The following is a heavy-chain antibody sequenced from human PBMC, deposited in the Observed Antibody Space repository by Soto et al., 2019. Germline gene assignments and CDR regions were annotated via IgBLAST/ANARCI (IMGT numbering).Heavy chain of an antibody. CDR2: IIPILGIA. Sequence: QVQLVQSGAEVKKPGSSVKVSCKASGGTFSSYTISWVRQAPGQGLEWMGRIIPILGIANYAQKFQGRVTITADKSTSTAYMELSSLRSADTAVYYCAREIYGPGGAFAIWGQGTMVTVSS. CDR1: GGTFSSYT. J-gene: IGHJ3*02. CDR3: AREIYGPGGAFAI. D-gene: IGHD4-17*01. V-gene: IGHV1-69*08.